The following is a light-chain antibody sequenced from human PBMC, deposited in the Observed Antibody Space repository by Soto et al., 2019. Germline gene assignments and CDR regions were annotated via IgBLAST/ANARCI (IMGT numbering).Light chain of an antibody. CDR2: GAS. Sequence: EIVMTQSPATLSVSPGERATLSCRASQSVSSNLAWYQQKPGQAPRLLIYGASTRATGIPARFSGSGSGTEFTLTISSLQSEDFVVYYCQQYNNWRTFGQGTKVDIK. J-gene: IGKJ1*01. V-gene: IGKV3-15*01. CDR1: QSVSSN. CDR3: QQYNNWRT.